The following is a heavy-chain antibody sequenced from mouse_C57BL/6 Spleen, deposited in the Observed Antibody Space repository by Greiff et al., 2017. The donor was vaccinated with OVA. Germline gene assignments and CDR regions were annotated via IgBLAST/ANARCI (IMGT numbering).Heavy chain of an antibody. J-gene: IGHJ3*01. V-gene: IGHV1-61*01. CDR2: IYPSDSEA. CDR3: ASPVFSY. CDR1: GYTFTSYW. Sequence: QVQLQQPGAELVRPGSSVKLSCKASGYTFTSYWMDWVKQRPGQGLEWIGNIYPSDSEANYNQKFNDKATLTVEKSSTTAYMHLSTLTSEYSTIYYFASPVFSYWGQGTLVTVSA.